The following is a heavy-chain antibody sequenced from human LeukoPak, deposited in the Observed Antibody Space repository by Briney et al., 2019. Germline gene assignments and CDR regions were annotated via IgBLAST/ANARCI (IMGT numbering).Heavy chain of an antibody. CDR1: GFTVSSNY. Sequence: GGSLRLSCAASGFTVSSNYMSWVRQAPGKGLEWVSVIYSGGSTYYADSVKGRFTISRDNSKNTLYLQMNSLRAEDTAVYYCARDFPLRSWLYSSSSELFDYWGQGTLVTVSS. CDR3: ARDFPLRSWLYSSSSELFDY. D-gene: IGHD6-6*01. CDR2: IYSGGST. J-gene: IGHJ4*02. V-gene: IGHV3-53*01.